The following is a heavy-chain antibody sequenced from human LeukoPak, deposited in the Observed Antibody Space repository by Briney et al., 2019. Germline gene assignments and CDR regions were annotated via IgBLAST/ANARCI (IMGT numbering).Heavy chain of an antibody. V-gene: IGHV3-48*01. CDR1: GLTSSSYS. D-gene: IGHD3-10*01. Sequence: GGSLRLSCAASGLTSSSYSMNWVGQAPGKGLEGVSYISSSISTIYHAASVKGRFTTSRDNAKNSLYLPRNSLLAEDTAGYYCTRDVPYYYGSGSYRPYMDVWGKGNTVTVSS. J-gene: IGHJ6*03. CDR3: TRDVPYYYGSGSYRPYMDV. CDR2: ISSSISTI.